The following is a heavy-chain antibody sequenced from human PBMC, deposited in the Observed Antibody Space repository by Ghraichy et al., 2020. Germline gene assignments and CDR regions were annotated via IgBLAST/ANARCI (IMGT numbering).Heavy chain of an antibody. Sequence: SETLSLTCTVSGGSISSSSYYWGWIRQPPGKGLEWIGSIYYSGSTYYNPSLKSRVTISVDTSKNQFSLKLSSVTAADTAVYYCARQGERFGRYFDYWGQGTLVTVSS. J-gene: IGHJ4*02. CDR1: GGSISSSSYY. D-gene: IGHD3-10*01. CDR2: IYYSGST. CDR3: ARQGERFGRYFDY. V-gene: IGHV4-39*01.